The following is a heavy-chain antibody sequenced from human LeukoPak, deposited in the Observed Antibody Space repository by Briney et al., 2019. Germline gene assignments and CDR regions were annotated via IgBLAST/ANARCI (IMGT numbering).Heavy chain of an antibody. D-gene: IGHD3-3*01. Sequence: GRSLRLSCAASGFTFSSNGMHWVRQAPGKGLEWVAVIWHGGSNKYYSDPVKGRFTISRDNAKNSLYLQMNSLRAEDTAVYYCARGTIWFDPWGQGTLVTVSS. CDR1: GFTFSSNG. J-gene: IGHJ5*02. V-gene: IGHV3-33*01. CDR3: ARGTIWFDP. CDR2: IWHGGSNK.